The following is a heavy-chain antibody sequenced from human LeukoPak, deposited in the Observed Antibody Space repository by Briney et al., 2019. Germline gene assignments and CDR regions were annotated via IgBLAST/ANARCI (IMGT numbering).Heavy chain of an antibody. Sequence: PGGSLRLSCAASGFTFSSYAMHWVRQAPGKGLEWVAVISYDGSNKYYADSVKGRFTISRDNSKNTLYLQMNSLRTEDTAVYYCADDSSGYLGYYFDYWGQGTLVTVSS. CDR3: ADDSSGYLGYYFDY. V-gene: IGHV3-30-3*01. CDR2: ISYDGSNK. D-gene: IGHD3-22*01. J-gene: IGHJ4*02. CDR1: GFTFSSYA.